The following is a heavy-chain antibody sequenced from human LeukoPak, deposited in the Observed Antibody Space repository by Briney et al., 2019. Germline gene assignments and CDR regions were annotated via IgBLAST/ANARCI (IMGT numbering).Heavy chain of an antibody. D-gene: IGHD3-10*01. CDR3: ARGPYGSGSLTY. V-gene: IGHV3-74*01. CDR2: IKNDGSTT. Sequence: GGSLRLSCAASGFTFSSYWMHWVRHPPGKGLVWVSRIKNDGSTTTYADSVKGRFTVSRDNAKNSLYLQMNSLRAEDTAAYYCARGPYGSGSLTYWGQGTLVTVSS. J-gene: IGHJ4*02. CDR1: GFTFSSYW.